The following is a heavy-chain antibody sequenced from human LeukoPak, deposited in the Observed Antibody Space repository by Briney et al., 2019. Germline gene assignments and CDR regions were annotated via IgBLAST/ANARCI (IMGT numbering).Heavy chain of an antibody. D-gene: IGHD3-10*01. CDR1: GGSISSGGYY. CDR2: IYYSGST. V-gene: IGHV4-31*03. J-gene: IGHJ4*02. CDR3: ASQYYYGSGHYFDY. Sequence: SETLSLTCTDSGGSISSGGYYWSWIRQHPGKGLEWIGYIYYSGSTYYNPSLKSRVTISVDTSKNQFSLKLSSVTAADTAVYYCASQYYYGSGHYFDYWGQGTLVTVSS.